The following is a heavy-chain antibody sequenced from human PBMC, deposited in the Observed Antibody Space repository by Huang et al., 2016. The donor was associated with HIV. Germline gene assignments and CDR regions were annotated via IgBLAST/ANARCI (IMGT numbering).Heavy chain of an antibody. J-gene: IGHJ6*03. Sequence: QVQLVQSGAEVKKPGASVKVSCKASGYTFSSFGISWVRQAPGQGLEWVRWISVYNGNTKFAQKFPGRLTMTTDTSTSTAYMELRSLRSDDTAVYYCARGGGIQLWLLGYYYMDVWGNGTTVTVSS. CDR3: ARGGGIQLWLLGYYYMDV. V-gene: IGHV1-18*01. D-gene: IGHD5-18*01. CDR2: ISVYNGNT. CDR1: GYTFSSFG.